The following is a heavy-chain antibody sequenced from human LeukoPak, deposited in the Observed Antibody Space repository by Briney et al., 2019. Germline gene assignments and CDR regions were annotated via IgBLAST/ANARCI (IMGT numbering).Heavy chain of an antibody. D-gene: IGHD2-15*01. CDR3: ARERWGVVAASTYYYFYIDV. CDR2: IYHTGNT. J-gene: IGHJ6*03. Sequence: SETLSLTCGVSGGSISSSYWWSWVRQSPGKGLEWIGEIYHTGNTNYNPSLRSRVNMSVDKPNNQFSLTLTSVTAADTAVYYCARERWGVVAASTYYYFYIDVWGKGTAVTVSS. CDR1: GGSISSSYW. V-gene: IGHV4-4*02.